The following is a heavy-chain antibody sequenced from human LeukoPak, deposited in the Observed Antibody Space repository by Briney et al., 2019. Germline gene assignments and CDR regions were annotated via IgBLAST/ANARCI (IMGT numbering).Heavy chain of an antibody. Sequence: GGSLRLSCAVSGFNFRGHWMNWVRQAPGRGLEWVASIKEDVAAKDYVDSVKGRFTISRDNAKNSLYLQMNSLRAEDTAVYYCAREFWGPDYWGQGTLVTVSS. CDR2: IKEDVAAK. D-gene: IGHD7-27*01. CDR3: AREFWGPDY. J-gene: IGHJ4*02. V-gene: IGHV3-7*01. CDR1: GFNFRGHW.